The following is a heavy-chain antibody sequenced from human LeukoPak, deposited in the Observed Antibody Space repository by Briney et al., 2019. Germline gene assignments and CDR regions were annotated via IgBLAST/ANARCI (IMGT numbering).Heavy chain of an antibody. D-gene: IGHD2-21*02. CDR1: GYTFTGYY. Sequence: GASVKVPCKASGYTFTGYYLHWVRQAPGQGLEWLGWITPYTGDTHYAQRSQGRVHMTRDTSIRTAYMELSSLTSDGTATYFCARVCLIGCGGDSHDSLDIWGQGTMVTVSS. CDR3: ARVCLIGCGGDSHDSLDI. J-gene: IGHJ3*02. CDR2: ITPYTGDT. V-gene: IGHV1-2*02.